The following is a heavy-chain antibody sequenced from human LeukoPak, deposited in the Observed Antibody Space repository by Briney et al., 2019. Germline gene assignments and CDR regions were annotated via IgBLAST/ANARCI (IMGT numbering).Heavy chain of an antibody. Sequence: GGSLRLSCAASGFTFSSYSMNWVRQAPGKGLEWVSSISSSSSYIYYADSVKGRFTISRDNAKNSLYLQMNSLRAEDTAVYYCARDLLVVPAAIGLWFDPWGQGTLVTVSS. V-gene: IGHV3-21*01. D-gene: IGHD2-2*01. CDR2: ISSSSSYI. CDR1: GFTFSSYS. CDR3: ARDLLVVPAAIGLWFDP. J-gene: IGHJ5*02.